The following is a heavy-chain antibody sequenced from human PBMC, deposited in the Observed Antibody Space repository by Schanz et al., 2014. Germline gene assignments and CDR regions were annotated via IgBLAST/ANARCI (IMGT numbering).Heavy chain of an antibody. CDR3: AREQIMAAAGLVDY. J-gene: IGHJ4*01. CDR2: ISGTTTYT. D-gene: IGHD6-13*01. CDR1: GFTFSSYA. Sequence: VQLLQFGGGVVQPGRSLRLSCAASGFTFSSYAMHWVRQAPGKGLEWVSYISGTTTYTNYADSVKGRFTISRDNAKNSLYLQMNSLRAEDTAVYYCAREQIMAAAGLVDYWGHGTLVTDSS. V-gene: IGHV3-21*05.